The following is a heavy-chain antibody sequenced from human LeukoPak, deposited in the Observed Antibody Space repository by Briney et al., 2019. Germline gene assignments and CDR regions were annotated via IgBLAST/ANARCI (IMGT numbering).Heavy chain of an antibody. CDR3: AREGKIVGASFDY. J-gene: IGHJ4*02. D-gene: IGHD1-26*01. CDR2: IYPNSGGA. Sequence: GASVKVSCKASGYTFTIYYIHWVRQAPGEGLGWRGSIYPNSGGANFAQNFQGRVTLTRDTSSSTAYLELTRLRSDDTAVYYCAREGKIVGASFDYWGQGTLVTVSS. CDR1: GYTFTIYY. V-gene: IGHV1-2*02.